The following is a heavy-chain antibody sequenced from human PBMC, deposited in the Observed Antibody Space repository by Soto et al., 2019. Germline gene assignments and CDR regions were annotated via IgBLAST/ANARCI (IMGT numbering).Heavy chain of an antibody. CDR2: ISAYNGNT. J-gene: IGHJ3*02. D-gene: IGHD6-19*01. V-gene: IGHV1-18*01. CDR3: ARRDDQWLVFRVWFAFDI. CDR1: GYTFTSYG. Sequence: QVQLVQSGAEVKKPGASVKVSCKASGYTFTSYGISWVRQAPGQGLEWMGWISAYNGNTNYAQKLQGRVTMTTDTSTSTAYMDLRSLRSDDTAVYYCARRDDQWLVFRVWFAFDIWGQGTMVTVSS.